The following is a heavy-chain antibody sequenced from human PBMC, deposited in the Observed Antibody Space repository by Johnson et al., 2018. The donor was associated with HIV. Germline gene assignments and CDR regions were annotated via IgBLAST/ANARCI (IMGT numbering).Heavy chain of an antibody. V-gene: IGHV3-74*01. J-gene: IGHJ3*02. CDR2: INSDGSST. CDR3: ARDMGHRQLARDAFDI. Sequence: VLLVESGGGLVQPGGSLRLSCAASRFSFSSYWMHWVRQAPGKGLVWVSRINSDGSSTNYADSVKGRFTISRDNAKNTLYLQMSSLRAEDTAVYYCARDMGHRQLARDAFDIWGQGTMVTVSS. CDR1: RFSFSSYW. D-gene: IGHD6-6*01.